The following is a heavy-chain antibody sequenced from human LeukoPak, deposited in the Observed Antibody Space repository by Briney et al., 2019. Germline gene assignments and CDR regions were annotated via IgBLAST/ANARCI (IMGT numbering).Heavy chain of an antibody. CDR2: IIPIFGTA. J-gene: IGHJ4*02. V-gene: IGHV1-69*13. CDR1: GGTFSIYA. Sequence: GASVKVSCKASGGTFSIYAISWVRQAPGQGLEWMGGIIPIFGTANYAQKFQGRVTITADESTSTAYMELSSLRSEDTAVYYCARDFESGWYPGYWGQGTLVTVSS. CDR3: ARDFESGWYPGY. D-gene: IGHD6-19*01.